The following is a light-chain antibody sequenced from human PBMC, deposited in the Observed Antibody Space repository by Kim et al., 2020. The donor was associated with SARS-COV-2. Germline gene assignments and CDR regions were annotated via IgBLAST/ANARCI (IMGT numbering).Light chain of an antibody. J-gene: IGKJ1*01. Sequence: IVLTQSPGTLSLSPGERATLSCRASQTVNSMYLAWYQQKPGQAPRRLIYGASNRATGIPDRFSGSGSGTDFTLTISRLEPEDCAVYYCQQYENSPWTFGQGTKVDIK. CDR2: GAS. CDR3: QQYENSPWT. V-gene: IGKV3-20*01. CDR1: QTVNSMY.